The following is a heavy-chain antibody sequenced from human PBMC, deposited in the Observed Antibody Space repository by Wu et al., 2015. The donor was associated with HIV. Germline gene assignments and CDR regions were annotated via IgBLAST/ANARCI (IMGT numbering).Heavy chain of an antibody. D-gene: IGHD3-22*01. CDR2: INPSGGST. CDR3: ARQPTNYYDSSGPATYGMDV. CDR1: GYTFTSYY. V-gene: IGHV1-46*01. Sequence: QVQLVQSGAEVKKPGASVKVSCKASGYTFTSYYMHWVRQAPGQGLEWMGIINPSGGSTSYAQKFQGRVTMTRDTSTSTVYMELSSLRSEDTAVYYCARQPTNYYDSSGPATYGMDVWGQGTTVTVSS. J-gene: IGHJ6*02.